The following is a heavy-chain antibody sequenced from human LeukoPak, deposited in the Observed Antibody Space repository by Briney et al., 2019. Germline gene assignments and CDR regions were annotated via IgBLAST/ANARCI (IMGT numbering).Heavy chain of an antibody. J-gene: IGHJ4*02. CDR3: ARDSTAAAGDY. CDR1: GFTFSSYE. V-gene: IGHV3-48*03. CDR2: ISSSGSSI. D-gene: IGHD6-13*01. Sequence: GGSLRLSCAASGFTFSSYEMNWVRQAPGKGLEWVSYISSSGSSIYYADSVKGRFTISRDNAKNSLYLQMNSLRAEDTAVYYCARDSTAAAGDYWGQGTLVTVSS.